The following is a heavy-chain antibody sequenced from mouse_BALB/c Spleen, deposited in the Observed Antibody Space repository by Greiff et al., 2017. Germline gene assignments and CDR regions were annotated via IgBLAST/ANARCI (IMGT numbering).Heavy chain of an antibody. CDR2: IDPANGNT. J-gene: IGHJ4*01. CDR1: GFNIKDTY. CDR3: ARVRVLRYYAMDY. V-gene: IGHV14-3*02. D-gene: IGHD1-1*01. Sequence: MQLKESGAELVKPGASVKLSCTASGFNIKDTYMHWVKQRPEQGLEWIGRIDPANGNTKYDPKFQGKATITADTSSNTAYLQLSSLTSEDTAVYYCARVRVLRYYAMDYWGQGTSVTVSS.